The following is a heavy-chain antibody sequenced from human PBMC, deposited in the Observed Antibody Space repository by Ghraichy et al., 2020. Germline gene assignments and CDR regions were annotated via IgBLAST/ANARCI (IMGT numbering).Heavy chain of an antibody. Sequence: SVKVSCKASGGTFSSYAISWVRQAPGQGLEWMGGIIPIFGTANYAQKFQGRVTITADESTSTAYMELSSLRSEDTAVYYCAREPYCSSTSCYFYWFDPWGQGTLVTVSS. CDR2: IIPIFGTA. D-gene: IGHD2-2*01. CDR1: GGTFSSYA. CDR3: AREPYCSSTSCYFYWFDP. J-gene: IGHJ5*02. V-gene: IGHV1-69*13.